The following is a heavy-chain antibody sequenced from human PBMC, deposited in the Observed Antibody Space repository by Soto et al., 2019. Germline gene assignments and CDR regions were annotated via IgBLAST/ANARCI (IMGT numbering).Heavy chain of an antibody. D-gene: IGHD2-21*01. CDR2: ISSSSTTI. V-gene: IGHV3-48*02. CDR3: ARDKGGAVIGLNWFDP. CDR1: GFTFSTFG. Sequence: GGSLRLSCAASGFTFSTFGMNWVRQAPGKGLEWISYISSSSTTIFYGGSVEGRFTVSRDNAENSLYLQMNSLRDEDTAVYYGARDKGGAVIGLNWFDPWGHGTLVTVSS. J-gene: IGHJ5*02.